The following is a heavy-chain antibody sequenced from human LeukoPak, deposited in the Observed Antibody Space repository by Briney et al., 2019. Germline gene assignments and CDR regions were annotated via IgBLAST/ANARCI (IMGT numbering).Heavy chain of an antibody. Sequence: GGSLRLSCAASGFTFSSYWMSWARQAPGRGLEWVAIIKQDGSEKYYVDSVKGRFTISRDNAKNSLYLQMNSLRAEDTGVYYCARADWDYYCYYMDVWGKGTTVTVSS. V-gene: IGHV3-7*01. CDR3: ARADWDYYCYYMDV. J-gene: IGHJ6*03. CDR2: IKQDGSEK. CDR1: GFTFSSYW. D-gene: IGHD3-9*01.